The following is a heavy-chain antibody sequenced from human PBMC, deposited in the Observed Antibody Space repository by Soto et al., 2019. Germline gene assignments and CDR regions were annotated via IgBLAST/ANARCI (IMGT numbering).Heavy chain of an antibody. J-gene: IGHJ3*02. D-gene: IGHD5-18*01. V-gene: IGHV4-61*01. CDR2: IYYSGST. Sequence: SETLSLTCTVSGGSVSSGSYYWSWIRQPPGKGLEWIGYIYYSGSTNYNPSLKSRVTISVDTSKNQFSLKLSSVTAADTAVYYCARDNLVGHSYGNQIHALDNWGQGTKVTVSS. CDR1: GGSVSSGSYY. CDR3: ARDNLVGHSYGNQIHALDN.